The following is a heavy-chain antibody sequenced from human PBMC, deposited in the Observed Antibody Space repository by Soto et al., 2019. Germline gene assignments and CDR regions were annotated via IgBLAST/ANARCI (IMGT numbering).Heavy chain of an antibody. CDR1: GASISRDH. Sequence: QVQLQESGPGLVKPSEPLSLTCTVSGASISRDHWNWIRKPPGKGLEWIGEYSGTSNYNPSLRSRVTRSVNASNNQSPWKLSSVPAADTSVYYGATYTAGGGGRGYWGQGTLVTVSS. CDR2: YSGTS. V-gene: IGHV4-59*08. D-gene: IGHD3-16*01. CDR3: ATYTAGGGGRGY. J-gene: IGHJ4*02.